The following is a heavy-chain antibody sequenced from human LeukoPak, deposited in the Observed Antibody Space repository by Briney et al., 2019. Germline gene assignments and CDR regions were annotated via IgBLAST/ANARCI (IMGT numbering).Heavy chain of an antibody. CDR1: GDSFSSNSAA. CDR2: TYYRSKLYN. D-gene: IGHD3-3*01. V-gene: IGHV6-1*01. Sequence: SQTLSLTCAISGDSFSSNSAAWNWVRQSPSRGLEWLGRTYYRSKLYNDYAVSVKSLITINPDTSKNQFSLQLNSVTPEDTAVYYCAREISYYDFWSGYYKTSLFNWFDPWGQGTLVTVSS. CDR3: AREISYYDFWSGYYKTSLFNWFDP. J-gene: IGHJ5*02.